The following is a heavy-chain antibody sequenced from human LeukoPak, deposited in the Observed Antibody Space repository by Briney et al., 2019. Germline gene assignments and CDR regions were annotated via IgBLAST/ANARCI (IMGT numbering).Heavy chain of an antibody. D-gene: IGHD2-2*02. J-gene: IGHJ5*02. CDR3: AKGYCSSTSCYRPNWFDP. CDR1: GGTFSSYA. V-gene: IGHV1-69*05. Sequence: ASVKVSCKASGGTFSSYAISWVRQAPGQGLEWMGGIIPIFGTANYAQKFQGRVTITTDESTNTAYMELSSLRSEDTAVYYCAKGYCSSTSCYRPNWFDPWGQGTLVTVSS. CDR2: IIPIFGTA.